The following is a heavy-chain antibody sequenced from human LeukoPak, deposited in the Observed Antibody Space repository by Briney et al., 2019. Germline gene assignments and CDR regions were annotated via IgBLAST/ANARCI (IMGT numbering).Heavy chain of an antibody. CDR1: GYTFTSYG. J-gene: IGHJ6*03. CDR2: ISAYNGNT. CDR3: ARDGSYGSGNYYYYYMDV. D-gene: IGHD3-10*01. Sequence: ASVKVSCKASGYTFTSYGISWVRQAPGQGLEWMGWISAYNGNTNYAQKLQGRVTMTRDTSISTAYMELSRLRSDDTAVYYCARDGSYGSGNYYYYYMDVWGKGTTVTVSS. V-gene: IGHV1-18*01.